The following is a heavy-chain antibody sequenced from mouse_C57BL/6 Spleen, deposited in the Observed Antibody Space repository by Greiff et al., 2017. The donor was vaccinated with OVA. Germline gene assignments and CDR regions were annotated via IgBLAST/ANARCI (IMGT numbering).Heavy chain of an antibody. CDR3: AMGVGSSPYWYFDV. CDR1: GYTFTDYN. D-gene: IGHD1-1*01. V-gene: IGHV1-22*01. J-gene: IGHJ1*03. CDR2: INPNNGGT. Sequence: VQLQQSGPELVKPGASVKMSCKASGYTFTDYNMHWVKQSPGKSLEWIGYINPNNGGTSYNQKFKGKATVTVNKSSSTAYMELRSLTSEDSAVYYCAMGVGSSPYWYFDVWGTGTTVTVSS.